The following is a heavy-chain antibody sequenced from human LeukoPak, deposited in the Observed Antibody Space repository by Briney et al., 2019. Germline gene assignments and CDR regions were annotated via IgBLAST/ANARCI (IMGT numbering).Heavy chain of an antibody. V-gene: IGHV3-7*01. Sequence: GGSLRLSCAASGFTFSSYWMSWVRQAPGKGLEWVANIKQDGSEKYYVDSVKSRFTISRDNAKNSLYLQMNSLRAEDTAVYYCARVDSPWARGYYMDVWGKGTTVTVSS. D-gene: IGHD3-22*01. CDR1: GFTFSSYW. CDR3: ARVDSPWARGYYMDV. CDR2: IKQDGSEK. J-gene: IGHJ6*03.